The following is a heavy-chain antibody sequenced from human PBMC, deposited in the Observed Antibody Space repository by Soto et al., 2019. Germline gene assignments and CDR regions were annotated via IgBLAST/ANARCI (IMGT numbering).Heavy chain of an antibody. Sequence: GGSLRLSCAASEFTFSSYAMSWVRQAPGKGLEWVSAISGSGGTTYYADSVKGRFTISRDNSKNRLYLQMNSLRAEDTAVYYCATPLQCTHSRGSCYYYYYGMEVWGQGTTVTVSS. D-gene: IGHD2-15*01. CDR2: ISGSGGTT. V-gene: IGHV3-23*01. CDR3: ATPLQCTHSRGSCYYYYYGMEV. J-gene: IGHJ6*02. CDR1: EFTFSSYA.